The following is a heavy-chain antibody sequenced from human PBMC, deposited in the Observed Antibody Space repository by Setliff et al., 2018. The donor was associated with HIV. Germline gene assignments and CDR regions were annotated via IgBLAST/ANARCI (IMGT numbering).Heavy chain of an antibody. V-gene: IGHV3-49*04. CDR3: TRAARGFDY. D-gene: IGHD3-10*01. CDR1: GFTFGDYA. J-gene: IGHJ4*02. CDR2: IRSKAYGGTT. Sequence: GGSLRLSCTASGFTFGDYAISWVRQAPGRGLECVGFIRSKAYGGTTEYAAPVQGRFTVSRDDSKSIAYLQMNSLRSDDTAVYYCTRAARGFDYWGQGTLVTVSS.